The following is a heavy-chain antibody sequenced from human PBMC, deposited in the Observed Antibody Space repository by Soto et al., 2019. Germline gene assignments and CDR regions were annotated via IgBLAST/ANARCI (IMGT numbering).Heavy chain of an antibody. CDR2: IYHGVST. CDR3: ARGPPLGY. CDR1: GGSISSGGYS. V-gene: IGHV4-30-2*01. Sequence: SETLSLTCAVSGGSISSGGYSWSWIRQPPGKGLECIGYIYHGVSTYYNPSLKSRVTISVDRSKNQFSLKLSSVTAADTAVYYCARGPPLGYWGQGTLVTVSS. J-gene: IGHJ4*02.